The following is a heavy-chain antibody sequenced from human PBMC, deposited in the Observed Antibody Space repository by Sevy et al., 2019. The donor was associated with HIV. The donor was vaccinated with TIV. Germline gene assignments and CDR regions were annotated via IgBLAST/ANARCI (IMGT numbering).Heavy chain of an antibody. CDR1: GGSISSSSYY. J-gene: IGHJ6*02. V-gene: IGHV4-39*01. Sequence: SDTLSLTCTVSGGSISSSSYYWGWIRQPPGKGLEWIGSIYYSGSTYYNPSLKSRVTISVDTSKNQFSLKLSSVTAADTAVYYCARHPPPLLDMVATDYYGIDVWGQGTTVTVSS. CDR2: IYYSGST. D-gene: IGHD5-12*01. CDR3: ARHPPPLLDMVATDYYGIDV.